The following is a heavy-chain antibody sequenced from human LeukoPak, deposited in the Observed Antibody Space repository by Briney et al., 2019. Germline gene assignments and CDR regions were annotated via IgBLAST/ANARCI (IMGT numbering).Heavy chain of an antibody. CDR1: EYTFTGYY. V-gene: IGHV1-2*02. Sequence: ASVKVSCKASEYTFTGYYMHWVRQAPGQGLEWMGGINPNSGGTNYAQKFQGRVTMTRDTSISTAYMELSRLRSDDTAVYYCARQHDYGDYSFGYWGQGTLVTVSS. D-gene: IGHD4-17*01. J-gene: IGHJ4*02. CDR2: INPNSGGT. CDR3: ARQHDYGDYSFGY.